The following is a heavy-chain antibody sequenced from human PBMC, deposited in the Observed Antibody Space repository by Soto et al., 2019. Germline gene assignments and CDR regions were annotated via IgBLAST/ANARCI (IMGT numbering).Heavy chain of an antibody. D-gene: IGHD5-18*01. J-gene: IGHJ5*02. Sequence: PSQTLSLTCAISGDSVSSNSAAWNWIRQSPSRGLEWLGRTYYRSKWYNDYAVSVKSRITINPDTSKNQFSLQLNSVTPEDKAVYYCARGESDSYGYLDWFDPWGQGTLVTVSS. V-gene: IGHV6-1*01. CDR3: ARGESDSYGYLDWFDP. CDR1: GDSVSSNSAA. CDR2: TYYRSKWYN.